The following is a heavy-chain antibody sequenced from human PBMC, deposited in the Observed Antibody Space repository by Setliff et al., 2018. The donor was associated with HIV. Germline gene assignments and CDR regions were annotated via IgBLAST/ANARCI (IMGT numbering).Heavy chain of an antibody. V-gene: IGHV3-21*06. CDR1: GFTFSSYS. Sequence: GGSLRLSCAASGFTFSSYSMNWVRQAPGKGLEWVASISSSGAHIFYADPLKGRFTISRDNGKNLLYLQMNSLRAEDTAVYYCARGGRLQYFDWPSYAMDVWGQGTTVTVSS. J-gene: IGHJ6*02. CDR2: ISSSGAHI. CDR3: ARGGRLQYFDWPSYAMDV. D-gene: IGHD3-9*01.